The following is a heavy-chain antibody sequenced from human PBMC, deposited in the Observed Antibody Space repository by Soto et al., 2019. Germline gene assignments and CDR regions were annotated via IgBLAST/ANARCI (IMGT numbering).Heavy chain of an antibody. CDR2: ISYDGSNK. Sequence: QVQLVESGGGVVQPGRSLRLSCAASGFTFSSYGMHWVRQAPGKGLEWVAVISYDGSNKYYADSVKGGFTISRDNSKNTLYLQMNSLRAEDTAVYYCAKDRNIVVVVAPLDYWGQGTLVTVSS. J-gene: IGHJ4*02. V-gene: IGHV3-30*18. D-gene: IGHD2-15*01. CDR3: AKDRNIVVVVAPLDY. CDR1: GFTFSSYG.